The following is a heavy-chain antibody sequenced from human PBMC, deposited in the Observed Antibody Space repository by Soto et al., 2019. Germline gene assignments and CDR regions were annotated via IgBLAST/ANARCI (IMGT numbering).Heavy chain of an antibody. Sequence: SVKVSCKASGGTFSSYAISWVRQAPGQGLEWMGGIIPIFGTANYAQKFQGRVTITADESTSTAYMELSSLRSEDTAVYYCARSYYGSGSYPPGYYYYYGMDVWGQGTTVTVSS. CDR1: GGTFSSYA. CDR2: IIPIFGTA. V-gene: IGHV1-69*13. CDR3: ARSYYGSGSYPPGYYYYYGMDV. D-gene: IGHD3-10*01. J-gene: IGHJ6*02.